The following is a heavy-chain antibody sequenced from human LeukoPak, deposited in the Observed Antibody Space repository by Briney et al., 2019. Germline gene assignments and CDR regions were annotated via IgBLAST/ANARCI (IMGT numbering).Heavy chain of an antibody. CDR3: AKDWSSGWLYYFDY. CDR1: GFSFSSYA. J-gene: IGHJ4*02. V-gene: IGHV3-23*01. D-gene: IGHD6-19*01. Sequence: GGSLRLSCAASGFSFSSYAMSWVRQAPGKGLEWVSAISGSGGSTYYADSVKGRFTISRDNSKNTLYLQMNSLRAEDTAVYYCAKDWSSGWLYYFDYWGQGTLVTVSS. CDR2: ISGSGGST.